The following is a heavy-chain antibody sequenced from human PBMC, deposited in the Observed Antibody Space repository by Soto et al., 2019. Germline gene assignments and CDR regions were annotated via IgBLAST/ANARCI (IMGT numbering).Heavy chain of an antibody. Sequence: LSLPWCVSWVYFSNLSVILSWVRQFPGKGLEWIGYIYYSGTTYYNPSLRSRVIMSVDTSKNQFSLKLSSVTATDTAVYYCARDHKWDGMDGWGQGTTVPVSS. CDR3: ARDHKWDGMDG. CDR1: WVYFSNLSVI. D-gene: IGHD1-26*01. J-gene: IGHJ6*02. V-gene: IGHV4-31*02. CDR2: IYYSGTT.